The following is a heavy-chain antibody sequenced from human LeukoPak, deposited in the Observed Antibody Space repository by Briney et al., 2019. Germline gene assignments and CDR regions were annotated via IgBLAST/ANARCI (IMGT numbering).Heavy chain of an antibody. D-gene: IGHD2-15*01. CDR2: ISNDGRSI. J-gene: IGHJ4*02. V-gene: IGHV3-30*03. CDR1: GFTFSSYG. CDR3: AREACSGSCHSDYFDY. Sequence: GRSLRLSCAASGFTFSSYGMHWVRQARAKGLEWVAVISNDGRSIYYADSVKGRFTISRDNSKNTLYLQVNSLRAEDTAVYSCAREACSGSCHSDYFDYWGLGTLVTVSS.